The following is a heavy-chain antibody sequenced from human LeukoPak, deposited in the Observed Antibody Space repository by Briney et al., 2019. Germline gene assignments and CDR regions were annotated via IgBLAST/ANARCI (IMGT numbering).Heavy chain of an antibody. J-gene: IGHJ4*02. CDR2: INPNSGGT. D-gene: IGHD5-24*01. CDR3: ARDSGDGYNPVDY. CDR1: GYTFTDCY. V-gene: IGHV1-2*02. Sequence: GASVKVSCKASGYTFTDCYVHWVRQAPGQGLEWMGWINPNSGGTHYAQKFQGRVTMTRDTSISTAYMELSSLRSDDTAVYYCARDSGDGYNPVDYWGQGTLITVSS.